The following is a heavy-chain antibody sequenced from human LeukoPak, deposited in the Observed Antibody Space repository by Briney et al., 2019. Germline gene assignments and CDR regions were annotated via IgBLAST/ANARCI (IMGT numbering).Heavy chain of an antibody. CDR2: IYYSGST. CDR3: ASFPIVVVITTFAFDI. Sequence: SETLSLTCTVSGGSISSSSYYWGWIRQPPGKGQEWIGSIYYSGSTYYNPSLKSRVTISVDTSKNQFSLKLSSVTAADTAVYYCASFPIVVVITTFAFDIWGQGTMVTVSS. D-gene: IGHD3-22*01. V-gene: IGHV4-39*01. CDR1: GGSISSSSYY. J-gene: IGHJ3*02.